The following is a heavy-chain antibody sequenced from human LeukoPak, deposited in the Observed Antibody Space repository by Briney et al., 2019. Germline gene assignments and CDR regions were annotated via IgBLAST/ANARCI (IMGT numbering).Heavy chain of an antibody. D-gene: IGHD4-17*01. Sequence: GGSLRLSCAASGFTFSTYLMSWVRQAPGKGLEWVGNIKEGGSEKYYIDSVKGRFTISRDNAKNLLFLQMNSLRAEDTAVYYCTRDEGATETTYRFDHWGQGTLVTVSS. CDR2: IKEGGSEK. CDR1: GFTFSTYL. V-gene: IGHV3-7*01. CDR3: TRDEGATETTYRFDH. J-gene: IGHJ4*02.